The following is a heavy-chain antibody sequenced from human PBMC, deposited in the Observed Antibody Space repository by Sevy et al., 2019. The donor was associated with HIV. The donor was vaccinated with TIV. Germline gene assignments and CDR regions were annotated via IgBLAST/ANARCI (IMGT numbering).Heavy chain of an antibody. Sequence: GGSLRLSCAGSEFSFSTYTMIWVRQAPGKGLEWVSSISSSSNYIYYADSVKGRFTISRDNAKNSLYLQMNSLRAEDTAVYYCARPYGSGSWEAFDLWGQGTMVTVSS. CDR1: EFSFSTYT. J-gene: IGHJ3*01. D-gene: IGHD3-10*01. V-gene: IGHV3-21*01. CDR2: ISSSSNYI. CDR3: ARPYGSGSWEAFDL.